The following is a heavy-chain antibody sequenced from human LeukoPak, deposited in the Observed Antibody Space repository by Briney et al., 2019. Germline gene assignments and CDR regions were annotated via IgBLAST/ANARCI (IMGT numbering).Heavy chain of an antibody. V-gene: IGHV4-34*01. CDR3: ARGTGPRLRA. CDR1: GGSFSGYY. CDR2: INHSGST. D-gene: IGHD5-12*01. J-gene: IGHJ5*02. Sequence: SGTLSLTCAVYGGSFSGYYWSWIRQPPGKGLEWIGEINHSGSTNYNPSLKSRVTISVDTSKNQFSLKLSSVTAADTAVYYCARGTGPRLRAWGQGTLVTVSS.